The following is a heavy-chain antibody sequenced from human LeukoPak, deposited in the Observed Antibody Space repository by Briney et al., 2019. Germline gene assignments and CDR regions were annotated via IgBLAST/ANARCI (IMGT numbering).Heavy chain of an antibody. CDR1: GFTFSSYA. V-gene: IGHV3-48*04. D-gene: IGHD6-13*01. CDR3: ARDKYGSSWYSDY. J-gene: IGHJ4*02. Sequence: GGSLRLSCAASGFTFSSYAMSWVRQAPGKGLEWVSYISSSSSTIYYADSVKGRFTISRDNAKNSLYLQMNSLRAEDTAVYYCARDKYGSSWYSDYWGQGTLVTVSS. CDR2: ISSSSSTI.